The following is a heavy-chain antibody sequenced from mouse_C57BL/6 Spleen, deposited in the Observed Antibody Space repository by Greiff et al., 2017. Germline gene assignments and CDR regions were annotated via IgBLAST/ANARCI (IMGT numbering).Heavy chain of an antibody. Sequence: QVQLQQSGPGLVQPSQSLSITCTVSGFSLTSYGVHWVRQSPGKGLEWLGVIWSGGSTDYNAAFISRLSISKDNSKSQVFFKMNSLQADDTARYYFARSEGITTVVARAMDYWGQGTSVTVSS. CDR1: GFSLTSYG. D-gene: IGHD1-1*01. CDR2: IWSGGST. J-gene: IGHJ4*01. V-gene: IGHV2-2*01. CDR3: ARSEGITTVVARAMDY.